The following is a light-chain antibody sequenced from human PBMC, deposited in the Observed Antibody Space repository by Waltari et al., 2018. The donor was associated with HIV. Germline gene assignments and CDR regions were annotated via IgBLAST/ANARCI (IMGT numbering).Light chain of an antibody. CDR3: CSYAGSYTLV. Sequence: HPGKAPKLMIYDVSKRPSGVPDRFSGSKSGNTASLTISGLQSEDEADYYCCSYAGSYTLVFGGGTKLTVL. J-gene: IGLJ2*01. V-gene: IGLV2-11*01. CDR2: DVS.